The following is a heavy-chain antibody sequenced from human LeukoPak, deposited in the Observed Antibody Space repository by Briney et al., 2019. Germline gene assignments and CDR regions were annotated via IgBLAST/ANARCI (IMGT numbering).Heavy chain of an antibody. V-gene: IGHV3-74*03. D-gene: IGHD3-10*01. CDR2: IKSDGSST. Sequence: GGSLRLSCAASGFAFSTYWMHWVRQAPGKGLVRVSRIKSDGSSTTYADFVKGRFTVSRDNAKNTLYLQMSSLRAEDTATYFCARVGGRGSIGGDCWGQGTLVTVSS. J-gene: IGHJ4*02. CDR3: ARVGGRGSIGGDC. CDR1: GFAFSTYW.